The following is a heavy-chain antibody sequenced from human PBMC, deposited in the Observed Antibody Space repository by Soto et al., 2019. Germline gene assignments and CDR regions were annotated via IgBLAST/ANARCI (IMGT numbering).Heavy chain of an antibody. Sequence: GGSLRLSCAASGFTFSSYGIDWVRQAPGKGLEWVAVIWYDGSNKYYADSVKGRFTISRDNSKNTLYLQMNSLRAEDTAVYYCARVEGYYDSSGSVYYYYGMDVWGQGTTVTVSS. J-gene: IGHJ6*02. CDR2: IWYDGSNK. D-gene: IGHD3-22*01. V-gene: IGHV3-33*01. CDR1: GFTFSSYG. CDR3: ARVEGYYDSSGSVYYYYGMDV.